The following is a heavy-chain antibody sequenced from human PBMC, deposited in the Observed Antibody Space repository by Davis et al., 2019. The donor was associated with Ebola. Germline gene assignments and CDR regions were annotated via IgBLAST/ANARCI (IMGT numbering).Heavy chain of an antibody. D-gene: IGHD2-2*01. CDR3: ARVERSTRGGWFDP. V-gene: IGHV1-2*02. CDR2: INPNSGGI. Sequence: ASVKVSCKASGYTFTDYYIYWVRQAPGQGLEWMGWINPNSGGINYAEKVQGRVTMTRDTSITTAYMELSRLRSDDTAVYYCARVERSTRGGWFDPWGQGTLVTVSS. CDR1: GYTFTDYY. J-gene: IGHJ5*02.